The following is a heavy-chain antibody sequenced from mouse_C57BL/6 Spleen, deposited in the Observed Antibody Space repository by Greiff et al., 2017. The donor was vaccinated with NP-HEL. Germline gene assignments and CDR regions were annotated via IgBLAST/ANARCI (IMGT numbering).Heavy chain of an antibody. Sequence: EVQLQESGPGLVKPSQSLSLTCSVTGYSITSGYYWNWIRQFPGNKLEWMGYISYDGSNNYNPSLKNRISITRDTSKNQFFLKLNSVTTEDTATYYCARALGLWYFDVWGTGTTVTVSS. V-gene: IGHV3-6*01. J-gene: IGHJ1*03. CDR3: ARALGLWYFDV. D-gene: IGHD4-1*01. CDR1: GYSITSGYY. CDR2: ISYDGSN.